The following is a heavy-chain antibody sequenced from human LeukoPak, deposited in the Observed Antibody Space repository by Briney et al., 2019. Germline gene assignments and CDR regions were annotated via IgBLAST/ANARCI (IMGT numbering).Heavy chain of an antibody. D-gene: IGHD2-15*01. CDR1: GGSFSDYY. CDR3: ARDTPLGGTPLDY. V-gene: IGHV4-34*01. Sequence: SETLSLTCAVYGGSFSDYYWSWIRQPPGKGLEWIGEINHSGSTNYNPSLKSRVTISVDTSKNQFSLKLSSVTAADTAVYYCARDTPLGGTPLDYWGQGTLVTVSS. J-gene: IGHJ4*02. CDR2: INHSGST.